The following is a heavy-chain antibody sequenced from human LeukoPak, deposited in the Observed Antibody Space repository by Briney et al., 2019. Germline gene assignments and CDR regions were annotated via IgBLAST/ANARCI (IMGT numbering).Heavy chain of an antibody. J-gene: IGHJ4*02. CDR2: INPNSGGT. Sequence: ASVKVSCKASGYTFTGYYMHWVRQAPGQGLEWMGWINPNSGGTNYAQKFRGRVTMTWDTSISTAYMELSRLTSGDTAVYYCARFTAAAGHDWGQGTLVTVSS. CDR3: ARFTAAAGHD. D-gene: IGHD6-13*01. V-gene: IGHV1-2*02. CDR1: GYTFTGYY.